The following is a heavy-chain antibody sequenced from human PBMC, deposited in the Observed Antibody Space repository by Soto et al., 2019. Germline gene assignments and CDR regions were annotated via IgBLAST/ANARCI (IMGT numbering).Heavy chain of an antibody. V-gene: IGHV1-2*02. D-gene: IGHD4-4*01. CDR1: GYTFNIYY. J-gene: IGHJ6*02. Sequence: ASVKVSCKASGYTFNIYYVHWVRQAPGQGLEWMGWVNPNSGSTNYAQKFQGRVTMTSDTSINTAYMEVSRLGSDDTAVYYCARDLMTTVPYYYYGMNVWGQGTTVTVSS. CDR2: VNPNSGST. CDR3: ARDLMTTVPYYYYGMNV.